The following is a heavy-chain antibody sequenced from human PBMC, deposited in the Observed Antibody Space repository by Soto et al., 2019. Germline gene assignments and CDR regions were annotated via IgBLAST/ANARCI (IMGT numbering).Heavy chain of an antibody. Sequence: SETLSLTCTVSGGSISSYYWSWIRQPPGKGLEWIGYIYYSGSTNYNPSLKSRVTISVDTSKNQFSLKLSSVTAADTAVYYCARHPFLYYYDCSGYSLGSNWFDPCGQGTLVTVSS. CDR2: IYYSGST. V-gene: IGHV4-59*08. CDR1: GGSISSYY. D-gene: IGHD3-22*01. J-gene: IGHJ5*02. CDR3: ARHPFLYYYDCSGYSLGSNWFDP.